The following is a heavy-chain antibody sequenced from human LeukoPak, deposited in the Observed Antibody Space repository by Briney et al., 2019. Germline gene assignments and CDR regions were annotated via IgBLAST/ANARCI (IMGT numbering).Heavy chain of an antibody. CDR2: INHSGST. CDR3: ARGGVVPAATKYNWFDP. Sequence: SETLSLTCAVYGGSFSGYYWSWIRQPPGKGLEWIGEINHSGSTNYNPSLKSRVTISVDTSKNQFSLELSSVTAADTAVYYCARGGVVPAATKYNWFDPWGQGTLVTVSS. J-gene: IGHJ5*02. D-gene: IGHD2-2*01. CDR1: GGSFSGYY. V-gene: IGHV4-34*01.